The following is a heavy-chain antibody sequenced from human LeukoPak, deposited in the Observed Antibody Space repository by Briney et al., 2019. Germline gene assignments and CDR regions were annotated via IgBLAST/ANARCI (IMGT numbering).Heavy chain of an antibody. J-gene: IGHJ4*02. CDR1: GFTFSSYA. V-gene: IGHV3-30-3*01. CDR2: ISYDGSNK. Sequence: PGGSLRLSCAASGFTFSSYAMHWVRQAPGKGLEWVAVISYDGSNKYYADSVKGRFTISRDNSKNTLYLQMNSLRAEDTAVYCCAREQAYYFDYWGQGTLVTVSS. CDR3: AREQAYYFDY.